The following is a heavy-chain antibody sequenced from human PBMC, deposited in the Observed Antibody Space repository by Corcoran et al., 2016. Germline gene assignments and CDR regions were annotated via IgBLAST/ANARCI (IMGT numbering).Heavy chain of an antibody. CDR3: ARDGGANIWSF. V-gene: IGHV1-3*01. Sequence: QVQLVQSGAEVKKPGASVKVSCKASGYTFTNYAIHWVRQAPGQRLEWMGWITGGNGNTKYSQNFQGRVTFTRETSATTAYMELNSLTSEDTALYYCARDGGANIWSFWGQGTLVTVSS. D-gene: IGHD3-10*01. J-gene: IGHJ4*02. CDR1: GYTFTNYA. CDR2: ITGGNGNT.